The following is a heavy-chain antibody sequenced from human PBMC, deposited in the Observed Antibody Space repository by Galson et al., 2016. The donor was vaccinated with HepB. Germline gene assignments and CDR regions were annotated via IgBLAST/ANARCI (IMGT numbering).Heavy chain of an antibody. CDR1: GFTFTTHT. J-gene: IGHJ2*01. Sequence: SLRLSCAASGFTFTTHTMNWVRQAPGKGLESSSYISTTGATIHYVDSVKGRFTVSRDNAKNSLYLQMNGLRAEDTAVYYCARVQFSSGSYCFFDFWGRGTLVTVSS. D-gene: IGHD5-18*01. CDR2: ISTTGATI. CDR3: ARVQFSSGSYCFFDF. V-gene: IGHV3-48*01.